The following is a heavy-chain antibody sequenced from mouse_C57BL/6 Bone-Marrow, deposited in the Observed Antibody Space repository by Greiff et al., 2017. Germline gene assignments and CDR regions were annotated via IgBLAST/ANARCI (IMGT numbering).Heavy chain of an antibody. Sequence: EVQVVESGGGLVQPGESLKLSCESNEYEFPSHDMSWVRKTPEKRLELVAAINSDGGSTYYPDTMERRFIISRDNTKKTLYLQMSSLRSEDSALYYCARLFGDYYAMDYWGQGTSVTVSS. CDR1: EYEFPSHD. V-gene: IGHV5-2*01. J-gene: IGHJ4*01. CDR3: ARLFGDYYAMDY. CDR2: INSDGGST.